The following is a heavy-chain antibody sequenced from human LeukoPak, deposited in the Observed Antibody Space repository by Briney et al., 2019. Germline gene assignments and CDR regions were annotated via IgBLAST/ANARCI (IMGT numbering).Heavy chain of an antibody. J-gene: IGHJ4*02. D-gene: IGHD6-13*01. CDR3: ARGRAPGIAAAGPYYFDY. CDR2: IYYSGST. V-gene: IGHV4-39*07. Sequence: PSETLSLTCAVSGGSISSNSYYWGWIRQPPGKGLEWIGSIYYSGSTYYNPSLKSRVTISVDTSKNQFSLKLSSVTAADTAVYYCARGRAPGIAAAGPYYFDYWGQGTLVTVPS. CDR1: GGSISSNSYY.